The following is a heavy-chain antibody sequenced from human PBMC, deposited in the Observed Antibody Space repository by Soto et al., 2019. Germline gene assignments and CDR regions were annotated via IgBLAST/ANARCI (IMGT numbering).Heavy chain of an antibody. Sequence: QITLKESGPTLVKPTQTLTLTCTFSGFSLSTSGVGVGWIRQPPGKALECLALIYWDDHKRYSPSLKSRLTITKDTSKNQVVLTMTNMDPVDTATYYCAQRRYSYGFGYWGQGTLVTVSS. CDR2: IYWDDHK. V-gene: IGHV2-5*02. CDR1: GFSLSTSGVG. J-gene: IGHJ4*02. CDR3: AQRRYSYGFGY. D-gene: IGHD5-18*01.